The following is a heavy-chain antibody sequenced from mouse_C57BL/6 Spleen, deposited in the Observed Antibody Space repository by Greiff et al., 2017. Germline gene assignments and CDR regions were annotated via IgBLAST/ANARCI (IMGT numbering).Heavy chain of an antibody. D-gene: IGHD1-1*01. CDR1: GYTFTSYT. Sequence: VQLQQSGAELARPGASVKMSCKASGYTFTSYTMHWVKQRPGQGLEWIGYINPSSGYTKYNQKFKDKATLTVDKSSSTAYMQLSSLTSEDSAVYYWAGPYGGNRYYDYGCWGHGTTLTIAS. J-gene: IGHJ2*01. CDR2: INPSSGYT. V-gene: IGHV1-4*01. CDR3: AGPYGGNRYYDYGC.